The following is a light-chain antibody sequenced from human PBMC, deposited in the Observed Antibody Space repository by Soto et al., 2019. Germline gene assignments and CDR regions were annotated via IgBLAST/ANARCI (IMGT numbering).Light chain of an antibody. J-gene: IGKJ1*01. CDR2: AAS. CDR1: QAIRSA. CDR3: LLDFGYFWA. Sequence: AIQLTQSPSSLSASVGDRVTITCRASQAIRSALGWYQQKPGKVPKLLIYAASTLQSGVPSRFSGSGFGTDFTITISRLQPEDFATYYCLLDFGYFWAFGQGTKVEIK. V-gene: IGKV1-6*01.